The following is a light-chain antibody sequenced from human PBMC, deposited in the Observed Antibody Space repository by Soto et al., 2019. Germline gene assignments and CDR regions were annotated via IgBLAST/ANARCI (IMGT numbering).Light chain of an antibody. Sequence: DIQMTQSPSSLSASVGDRVTITCRASQGISNYLAWYQQKPGKVPKLLIYAASTLQSGVPSRFSGSGSGTDFTLTISSLQPEDVATHYCQKYNSAPSITFGPGTKVDIK. CDR1: QGISNY. V-gene: IGKV1-27*01. CDR3: QKYNSAPSIT. J-gene: IGKJ3*01. CDR2: AAS.